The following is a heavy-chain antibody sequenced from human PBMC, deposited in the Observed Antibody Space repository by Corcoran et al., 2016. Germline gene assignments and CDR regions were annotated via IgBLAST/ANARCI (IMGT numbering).Heavy chain of an antibody. CDR3: ARQYCSGGSCYLTYYYYYGMDV. J-gene: IGHJ6*02. V-gene: IGHV4-39*01. CDR2: IYYSGST. CDR1: GGSISSSSYY. D-gene: IGHD2-15*01. Sequence: QLQLQESGPGLVKPSETLSLTCTVSGGSISSSSYYWGWIRQPPGKGLEWIGSIYYSGSTYYNPSLKSRVTISVDTSKNQFSLKLSSVTAADTAVYYCARQYCSGGSCYLTYYYYYGMDVWGQGTTVTVSS.